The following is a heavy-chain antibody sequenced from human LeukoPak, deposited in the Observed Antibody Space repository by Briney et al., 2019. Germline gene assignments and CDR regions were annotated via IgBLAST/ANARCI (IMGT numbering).Heavy chain of an antibody. V-gene: IGHV3-23*01. J-gene: IGHJ4*02. D-gene: IGHD2-15*01. CDR3: AKDRGGRLGGFDY. Sequence: PGGSLRLSCAVSGFTFSSYAMNWVRQAPGKGLEWVSFISGDGGSTYYADSVKGRFTISRDNSKNTLYLQMNSLRAEDTSVCYCAKDRGGRLGGFDYWGQGTLVTVSS. CDR2: ISGDGGST. CDR1: GFTFSSYA.